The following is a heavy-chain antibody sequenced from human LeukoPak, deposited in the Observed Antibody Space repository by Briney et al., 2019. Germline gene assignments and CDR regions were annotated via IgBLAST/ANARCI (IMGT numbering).Heavy chain of an antibody. CDR3: ATHGAVAANFDY. CDR2: IYYSGST. J-gene: IGHJ4*02. CDR1: GGSFSGYY. Sequence: PSETLSLTCAVYGGSFSGYYWSWIRQPPGKGLEWIGSIYYSGSTYYNPSLKSRVTISVDTSKNQFSLKLSSVTAADTAVYYCATHGAVAANFDYWGQGTLVTVSS. V-gene: IGHV4-34*01. D-gene: IGHD6-19*01.